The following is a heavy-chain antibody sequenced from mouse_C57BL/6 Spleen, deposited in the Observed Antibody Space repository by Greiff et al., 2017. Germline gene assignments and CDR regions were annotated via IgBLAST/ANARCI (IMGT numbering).Heavy chain of an antibody. Sequence: QVQLQQPGAELVMPGASVKLSCKASGYTFTSYWMHWVKQRPGQGLEWIGEIDPSDSYTNNNQKFKGKSPLTVDKSSSTAYMQLSSLTSEDSAVYYCARWSYYGRPDFAYWGQGTLVTVSA. D-gene: IGHD1-1*01. CDR3: ARWSYYGRPDFAY. CDR2: IDPSDSYT. CDR1: GYTFTSYW. J-gene: IGHJ3*01. V-gene: IGHV1-69*01.